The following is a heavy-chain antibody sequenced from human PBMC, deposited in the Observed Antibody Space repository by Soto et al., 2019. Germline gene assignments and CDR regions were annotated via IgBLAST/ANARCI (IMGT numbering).Heavy chain of an antibody. CDR1: GGSISSSSYY. Sequence: SETLSLTCTVSGGSISSSSYYWGWIRQPPGKGLEWVGSIYYSGSTYYNPSLKRRVTISVDTSKNQFSLKLSSGAAADTAVYYCARQDLIVVVPAALYNWFDPWGQGTLVTVSS. V-gene: IGHV4-39*01. J-gene: IGHJ5*02. D-gene: IGHD2-2*01. CDR2: IYYSGST. CDR3: ARQDLIVVVPAALYNWFDP.